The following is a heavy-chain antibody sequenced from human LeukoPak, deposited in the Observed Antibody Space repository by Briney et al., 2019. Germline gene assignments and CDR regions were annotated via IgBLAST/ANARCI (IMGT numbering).Heavy chain of an antibody. D-gene: IGHD4-17*01. J-gene: IGHJ4*02. V-gene: IGHV3-66*01. CDR2: IYSGGTT. CDR3: ARDDYGEPFDY. Sequence: GGSLRLSCAASGITFSSNYMSWVRPAPGKGLEWVSVIYSGGTTYYADSVKGRFTLSRDNPKNTLYLQMNSLRAEDTAVYYCARDDYGEPFDYWGQGTLVTVSS. CDR1: GITFSSNY.